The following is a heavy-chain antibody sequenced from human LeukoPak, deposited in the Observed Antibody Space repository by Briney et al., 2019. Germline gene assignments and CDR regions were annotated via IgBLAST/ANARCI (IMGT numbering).Heavy chain of an antibody. V-gene: IGHV3-7*01. CDR1: GFTFSSYW. CDR3: AKGYGWEASYYYYYMDV. Sequence: GGTLRLSCAASGFTFSSYWMSWVRQAPGKGLEWVANIKQDGSEKYYVDSVKGRFTISRDNAKNSLYLQMNSLRVGDTAVYYCAKGYGWEASYYYYYMDVWGKGTTVTISS. J-gene: IGHJ6*03. D-gene: IGHD1-26*01. CDR2: IKQDGSEK.